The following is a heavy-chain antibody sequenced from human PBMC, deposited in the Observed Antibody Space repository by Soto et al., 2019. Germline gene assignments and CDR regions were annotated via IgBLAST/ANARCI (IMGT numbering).Heavy chain of an antibody. V-gene: IGHV3-23*01. D-gene: IGHD6-6*01. Sequence: EVQLLESGGGFVQPGGSLRLSCAASGFTFNSFAMSWVRQAPGKGLEWVSGITGSGGTTYYADSVKGRFTISRDNSMNTLYLQMNSLRAEDTALSYCAKDQSSTIAGRRGFDYWGQGALVTVSS. CDR1: GFTFNSFA. CDR3: AKDQSSTIAGRRGFDY. CDR2: ITGSGGTT. J-gene: IGHJ4*02.